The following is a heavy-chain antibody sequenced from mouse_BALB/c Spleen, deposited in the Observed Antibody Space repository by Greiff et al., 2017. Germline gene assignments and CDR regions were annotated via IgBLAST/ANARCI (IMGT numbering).Heavy chain of an antibody. J-gene: IGHJ2*01. CDR2: ISSGGSYT. D-gene: IGHD1-1*01. Sequence: DVQLVESGGGLVKPGGSLKLSCAASGFTFSSYAMSWVRQTPEKRLEWVATISSGGSYTYYPDSVKGRFTISRDNAKNTLYLQMSSLRSEDTAMYYCARQGYYGYFDYWGQGTTLTVSS. CDR3: ARQGYYGYFDY. V-gene: IGHV5-9-3*01. CDR1: GFTFSSYA.